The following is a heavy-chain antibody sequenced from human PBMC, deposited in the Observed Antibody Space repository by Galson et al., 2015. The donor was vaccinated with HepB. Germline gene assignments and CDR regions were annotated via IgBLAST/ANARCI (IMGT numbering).Heavy chain of an antibody. CDR3: ATDPAADSTIFYDF. CDR1: GLRFGDYA. CDR2: IGDKVYSETT. V-gene: IGHV3-49*03. J-gene: IGHJ4*01. D-gene: IGHD3-3*01. Sequence: SLRLSCAGSGLRFGDYAMGWFRQAPGKGLEWVGSIGDKVYSETTEYAASVKGRFTISRDDSRSSAYLQMNSLKTEDTAVYFCATDPAADSTIFYDFWGDGTLVTVSS.